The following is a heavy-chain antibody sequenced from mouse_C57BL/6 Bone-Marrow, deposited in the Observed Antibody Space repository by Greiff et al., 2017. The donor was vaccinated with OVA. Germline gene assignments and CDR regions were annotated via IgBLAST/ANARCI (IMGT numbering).Heavy chain of an antibody. CDR2: IYPGSGST. CDR1: GYTFTSYW. CDR3: ARSYDGYPYYAMDD. V-gene: IGHV1-55*01. J-gene: IGHJ4*01. D-gene: IGHD2-3*01. Sequence: QVQLQQPGAELVKPGASVKMSCKASGYTFTSYWITWVKQRPGQGLEWIGDIYPGSGSTNYNEKFKSKATLTVDTSSSTAYMQLSSLTSEDSAVYDCARSYDGYPYYAMDDRGQGASVTVSS.